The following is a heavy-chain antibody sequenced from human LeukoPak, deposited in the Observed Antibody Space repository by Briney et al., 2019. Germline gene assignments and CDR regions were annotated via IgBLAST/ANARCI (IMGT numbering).Heavy chain of an antibody. D-gene: IGHD6-19*01. V-gene: IGHV3-53*01. CDR1: GFTVSNNY. CDR2: IYSGGNT. J-gene: IGHJ4*02. Sequence: GGSLRLSCAASGFTVSNNYMSWVRQAPGKGLEWVSAIYSGGNTYYSDSVKGRFTISRDNAKNSLYLQMNSLRAEDTAVYYCAREDRSYRSSGWYYNYWGQGTLVTVSS. CDR3: AREDRSYRSSGWYYNY.